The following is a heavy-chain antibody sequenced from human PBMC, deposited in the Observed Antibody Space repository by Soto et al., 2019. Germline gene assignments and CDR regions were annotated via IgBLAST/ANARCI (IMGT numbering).Heavy chain of an antibody. Sequence: QLQLQESGPGLVKPSETLSLTCTVSGGSISSSSFHWGWIRQPPGKGLEWIGSIYYSGSTYYSPSRRGRVTIPVDTSKNQFSLELSSVTAADTAVYYCARRERAAGTDWWFDPWGQGTLVTVSS. D-gene: IGHD6-13*01. V-gene: IGHV4-39*01. J-gene: IGHJ5*02. CDR2: IYYSGST. CDR1: GGSISSSSFH. CDR3: ARRERAAGTDWWFDP.